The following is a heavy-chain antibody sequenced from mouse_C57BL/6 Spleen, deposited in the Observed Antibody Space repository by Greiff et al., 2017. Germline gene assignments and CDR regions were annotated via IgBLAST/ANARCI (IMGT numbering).Heavy chain of an antibody. D-gene: IGHD1-1*01. CDR1: GYAFSSYW. V-gene: IGHV1-80*01. CDR2: IYPGDGDT. CDR3: ARYYGSSLGWYFDV. J-gene: IGHJ1*03. Sequence: QAQLQQSGAELVKPGASVKISCKASGYAFSSYWMNWVKQRPGKGLEWIGQIYPGDGDTNYNGKFKGKATLTADKSSSTAYMQLSSLTSEDSAVYFCARYYGSSLGWYFDVWGTGTTVTVSS.